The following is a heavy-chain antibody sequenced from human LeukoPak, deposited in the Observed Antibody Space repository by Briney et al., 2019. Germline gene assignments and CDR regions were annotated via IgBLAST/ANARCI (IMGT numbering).Heavy chain of an antibody. Sequence: PSETLSLTCTVSGVSISSYYWSWIRQPPGKGLEWIGYIYYSGSTNYNPSLKSRVTISVDTSKNQFSLKLSSVTAADTAVYYCARSGYSYALKNYFDYWGQGTLVTVSS. D-gene: IGHD5-18*01. V-gene: IGHV4-59*01. J-gene: IGHJ4*02. CDR1: GVSISSYY. CDR2: IYYSGST. CDR3: ARSGYSYALKNYFDY.